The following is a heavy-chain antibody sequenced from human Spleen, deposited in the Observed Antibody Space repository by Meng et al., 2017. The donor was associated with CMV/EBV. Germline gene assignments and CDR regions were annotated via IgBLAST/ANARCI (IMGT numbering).Heavy chain of an antibody. Sequence: LSLTCAASGFNFANYAMTWVRQAPGKGLEWVSTITPGVRTHYADSVKGRFTISRDISKDLLYLEMHSLRAEDTAVYYCAKDHVAVTGIGPLFDSWGQGTLVTVSS. V-gene: IGHV3-23*01. CDR1: GFNFANYA. CDR2: ITPGVRT. D-gene: IGHD6-19*01. J-gene: IGHJ4*02. CDR3: AKDHVAVTGIGPLFDS.